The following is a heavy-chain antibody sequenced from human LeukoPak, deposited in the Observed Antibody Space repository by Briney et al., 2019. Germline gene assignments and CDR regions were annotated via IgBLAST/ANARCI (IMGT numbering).Heavy chain of an antibody. CDR2: ISSSGSTI. CDR3: ARDTGSSGSDY. Sequence: GGSLRLSCAASGFTFSSYEMNWVRQAPGKGLEWVSYISSSGSTIYYADSVKGRFTISRDSAKNSLYLQMNSLRAEDTAVYYCARDTGSSGSDYWGQGTLVTVSS. V-gene: IGHV3-48*03. D-gene: IGHD6-19*01. J-gene: IGHJ4*02. CDR1: GFTFSSYE.